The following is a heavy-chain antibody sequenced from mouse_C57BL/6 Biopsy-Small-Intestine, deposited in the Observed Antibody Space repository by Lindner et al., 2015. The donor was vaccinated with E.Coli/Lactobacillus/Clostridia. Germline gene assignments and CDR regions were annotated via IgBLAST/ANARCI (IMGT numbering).Heavy chain of an antibody. J-gene: IGHJ2*01. CDR2: INPYNGDI. CDR1: GYTFTDYY. CDR3: ARAYYVSSPFDH. V-gene: IGHV1-19*01. D-gene: IGHD1-1*01. Sequence: VQLQESGPVLVKPGASVKMSCKTSGYTFTDYYVNWLKQSHRKSLEWIGVINPYNGDIIYNQKFEGKATLTVDKSSSTAYMEFSSLTSEDSAVYYCARAYYVSSPFDHWGQGSTLTVSS.